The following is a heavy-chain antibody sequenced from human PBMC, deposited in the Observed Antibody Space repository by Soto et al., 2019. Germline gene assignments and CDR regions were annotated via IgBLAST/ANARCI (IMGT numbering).Heavy chain of an antibody. V-gene: IGHV4-59*01. Sequence: PSETLSLTCTVSGGSISSYYWSWSRQPPGKGLEWIGYIYYSGSTNYNPSLKSRVTISVDTSKNQFSLKLSSVTAADTAVYYCARDRLTSGLLGGGDAFDIWGQGTMVTVSS. CDR1: GGSISSYY. CDR2: IYYSGST. D-gene: IGHD3-16*01. J-gene: IGHJ3*02. CDR3: ARDRLTSGLLGGGDAFDI.